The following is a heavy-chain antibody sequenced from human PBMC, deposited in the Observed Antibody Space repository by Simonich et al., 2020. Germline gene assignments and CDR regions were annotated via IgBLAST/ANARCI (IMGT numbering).Heavy chain of an antibody. Sequence: EVQLVESGGGLVQPGGSLRLSCAASGFTFSCYEMNWVRQAPGKGLEWVSYISSSGSTIYYSDSVKGRFTISRDNAKNSLYLQMNSLRAEDTAVYYCARDLYSSSSAFDIWGQGTMVTVSS. CDR3: ARDLYSSSSAFDI. J-gene: IGHJ3*02. V-gene: IGHV3-48*03. CDR2: ISSSGSTI. D-gene: IGHD6-6*01. CDR1: GFTFSCYE.